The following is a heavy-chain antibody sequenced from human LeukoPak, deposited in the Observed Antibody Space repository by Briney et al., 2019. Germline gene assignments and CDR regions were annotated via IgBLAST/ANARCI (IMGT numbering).Heavy chain of an antibody. V-gene: IGHV1-2*06. CDR2: INPNSGGT. CDR1: GYTFTGYY. CDR3: ATVETDSSGYGVHYYYYGMDV. J-gene: IGHJ6*02. Sequence: ASVKVSCKASGYTFTGYYMHWVRQAPGQGLEWMGRINPNSGGTNYAQKFQGRVTMTRDTSISTAYMELSRLRSDDTAVYYCATVETDSSGYGVHYYYYGMDVWGQGTTVTVSS. D-gene: IGHD3-22*01.